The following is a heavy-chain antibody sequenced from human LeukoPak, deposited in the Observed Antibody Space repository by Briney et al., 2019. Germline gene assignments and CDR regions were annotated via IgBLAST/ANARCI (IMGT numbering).Heavy chain of an antibody. CDR1: GGSISSGSYY. Sequence: SETLSLTCTVSGGSISSGSYYWSWIRQPAGKGLEWIGRIYTSGSTNYNPSLKSRVTISVDTSKNQFSLKLSSVNAADTAVYYCARDASGSYLGFDYWGQGTLVTVSS. D-gene: IGHD1-26*01. J-gene: IGHJ4*02. V-gene: IGHV4-61*02. CDR3: ARDASGSYLGFDY. CDR2: IYTSGST.